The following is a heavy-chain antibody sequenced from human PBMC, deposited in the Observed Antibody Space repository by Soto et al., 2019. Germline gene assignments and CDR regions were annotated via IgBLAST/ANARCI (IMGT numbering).Heavy chain of an antibody. CDR3: AKDLVGDVSLRD. D-gene: IGHD3-10*01. Sequence: QVQLVESGGGVVQPGRSLRLSCAASGFTFSSYGMHWVRQAPGKGLEWVAVISYDGSNKYYADSVKGRFTISRDNSKNTLYLQMNSLRAEDTAVYYCAKDLVGDVSLRDWGQGNLVTVSS. CDR1: GFTFSSYG. V-gene: IGHV3-30*18. CDR2: ISYDGSNK. J-gene: IGHJ4*02.